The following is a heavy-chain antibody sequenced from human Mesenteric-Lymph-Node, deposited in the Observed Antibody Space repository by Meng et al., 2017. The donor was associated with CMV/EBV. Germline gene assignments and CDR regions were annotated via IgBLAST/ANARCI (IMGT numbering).Heavy chain of an antibody. CDR2: IYHTGST. CDR3: ARDSYDCWSGYYNWFDP. D-gene: IGHD3-3*01. V-gene: IGHV4-61*01. CDR1: GGPFNSASSY. J-gene: IGHJ5*02. Sequence: GSLRLSCAVSGGPFNSASSYWTWVRQPPGKGLQWTGHIYHTGSTNYNPSLKSRVTISVDTSTNQFSLKLSSVTAADTAVYYCARDSYDCWSGYYNWFDPWGQGTLVTVSS.